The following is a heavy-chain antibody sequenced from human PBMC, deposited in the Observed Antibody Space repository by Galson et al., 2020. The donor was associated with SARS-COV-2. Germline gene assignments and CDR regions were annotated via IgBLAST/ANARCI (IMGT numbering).Heavy chain of an antibody. CDR3: AGDSGDCGGGCHSLDYMDV. V-gene: IGHV4-31*03. J-gene: IGHJ6*03. Sequence: SETLSLTCTVSAGSVSSSGFYWSWIRQHPGKGLEWIGYISYSGSTYYNPSLKSRLTISVDTSKNQVSLKLTSVTAADSAVYYCAGDSGDCGGGCHSLDYMDVWGRGTTVTVSS. D-gene: IGHD2-21*01. CDR2: ISYSGST. CDR1: AGSVSSSGFY.